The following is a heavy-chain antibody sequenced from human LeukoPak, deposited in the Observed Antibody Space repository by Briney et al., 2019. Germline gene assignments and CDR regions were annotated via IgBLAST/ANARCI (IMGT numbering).Heavy chain of an antibody. CDR2: IYSGGST. CDR3: ARGWIYGGGAWPRGLGGERPYYFDY. Sequence: GGSLRLSCEASGFTFSNYSMNWVRQAPGKGLEWVSVIYSGGSTYYADSVKGRFTISRDNSKNTLYLQMNSLRAEDTAVYYCARGWIYGGGAWPRGLGGERPYYFDYWGQGTLVTVSS. CDR1: GFTFSNYS. D-gene: IGHD1-1*01. J-gene: IGHJ4*02. V-gene: IGHV3-53*01.